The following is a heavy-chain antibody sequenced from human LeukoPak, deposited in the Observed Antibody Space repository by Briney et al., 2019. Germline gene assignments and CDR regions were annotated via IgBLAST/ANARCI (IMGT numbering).Heavy chain of an antibody. CDR1: GFTFSSYG. V-gene: IGHV3-23*01. CDR2: ISVSGDNT. J-gene: IGHJ4*02. CDR3: AKPRGGASVFDS. Sequence: GGSLRLSCTASGFTFSSYGMSWVRQAPGQGLEWASGISVSGDNTNYADSVKGRVSISRDNSKNTLNLQMNSLRAEDTAVYYCAKPRGGASVFDSWGQGTLVTVSS. D-gene: IGHD3-16*02.